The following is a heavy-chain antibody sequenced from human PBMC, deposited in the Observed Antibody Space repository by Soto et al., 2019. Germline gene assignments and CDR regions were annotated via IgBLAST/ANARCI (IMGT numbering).Heavy chain of an antibody. Sequence: SETLSLTCTVSGGSISSSSYYWGWIRQPPGKGLEWIGSIYYSGSTYYNPSLKSRVTISVDTSKNQFSLKLSSVTAADTAVYYCARLARPGVVVAALDWFDPWGQGTLVTVSS. J-gene: IGHJ5*02. CDR3: ARLARPGVVVAALDWFDP. CDR1: GGSISSSSYY. D-gene: IGHD2-15*01. CDR2: IYYSGST. V-gene: IGHV4-39*01.